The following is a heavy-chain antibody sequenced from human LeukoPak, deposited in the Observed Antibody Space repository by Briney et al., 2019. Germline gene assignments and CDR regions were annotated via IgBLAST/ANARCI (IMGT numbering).Heavy chain of an antibody. CDR1: GYSFTSYW. D-gene: IGHD5-24*01. CDR3: ARQGRGYSPYYYYMDV. Sequence: GESLKISCEGSGYSFTSYWIGWVRQMPGKGLEWMGIIYPGDSDTRYSPSFQGQVTISADKSISTAYLQWSSLKASDTAMYYCARQGRGYSPYYYYMDVWGKGTTVTVSS. V-gene: IGHV5-51*01. CDR2: IYPGDSDT. J-gene: IGHJ6*03.